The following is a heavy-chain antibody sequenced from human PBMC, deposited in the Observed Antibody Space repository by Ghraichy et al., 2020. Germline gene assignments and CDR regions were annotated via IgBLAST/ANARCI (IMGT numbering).Heavy chain of an antibody. CDR2: ISNSGGST. Sequence: SCAASGFTFSSYAMNWVRQAPGKGLEWVSLISNSGGSTYYADSVKGRFTISRDNSKNTLYLQMNSLRAEDTAVYYCGKYISGSDYFYYGMDVWGQGTTVTVSS. CDR1: GFTFSSYA. J-gene: IGHJ6*02. CDR3: GKYISGSDYFYYGMDV. D-gene: IGHD6-19*01. V-gene: IGHV3-23*01.